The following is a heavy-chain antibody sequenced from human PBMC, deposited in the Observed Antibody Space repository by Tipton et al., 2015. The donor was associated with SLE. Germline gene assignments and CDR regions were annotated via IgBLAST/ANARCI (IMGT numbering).Heavy chain of an antibody. V-gene: IGHV3-23*01. CDR2: ISGSDTST. CDR3: AKYACTSTSCYVNF. CDR1: GFPFSTYA. Sequence: SLRLSCAASGFPFSTYAMSWVRQAPGKGLEWVSGISGSDTSTYYADYLKGRFTISRDNSKNTLYLQMDSLRAGDTAFYYCAKYACTSTSCYVNFWGQGTLVTVSS. D-gene: IGHD2-2*01. J-gene: IGHJ4*02.